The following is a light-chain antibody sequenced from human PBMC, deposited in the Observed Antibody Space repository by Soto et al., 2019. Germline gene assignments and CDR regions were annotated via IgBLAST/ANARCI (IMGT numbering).Light chain of an antibody. CDR3: QSYDSDTVI. J-gene: IGLJ2*01. Sequence: NFMLTQPHSVSESPGQTVTISCTRSSGSIASNYVQWYQQRPGSSPTIVIYEDNQRPSGVPDRFSGSIDSSSSSASLTISGLKIEDEADYYCQSYDSDTVIFGGGTKLTVL. CDR2: EDN. CDR1: SGSIASNY. V-gene: IGLV6-57*01.